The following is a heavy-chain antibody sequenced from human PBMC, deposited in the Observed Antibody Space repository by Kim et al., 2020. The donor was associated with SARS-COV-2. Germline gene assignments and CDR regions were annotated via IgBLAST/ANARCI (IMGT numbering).Heavy chain of an antibody. J-gene: IGHJ5*02. V-gene: IGHV4-61*01. CDR2: IQYSGST. CDR3: ARVDGYMYGNCDDWFDP. CDR1: GGSVSNVNYY. D-gene: IGHD5-12*01. Sequence: SETLSLTCAVYGGSVSNVNYYWSWIRQPPGKRLEWIGYIQYSGSTNYNPSLKSRVTISVDASKNQFSLRLSSVAAADTAVYYCARVDGYMYGNCDDWFDPGGQGALVTVS.